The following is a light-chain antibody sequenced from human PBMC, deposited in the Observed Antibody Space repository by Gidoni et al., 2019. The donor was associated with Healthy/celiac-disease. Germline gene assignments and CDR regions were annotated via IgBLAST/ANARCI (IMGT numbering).Light chain of an antibody. V-gene: IGKV3-15*01. CDR2: GAS. CDR1: QSVSSN. Sequence: EIVMTHSTATLSVSPGERATLSCRASQSVSSNFAWYQQKPGKAPRLLIYGASTRATGIPARFSGSGSGTEFTLTISSLQSEDFAVYYCQQYNNWRWTFGQGTKVEIK. J-gene: IGKJ1*01. CDR3: QQYNNWRWT.